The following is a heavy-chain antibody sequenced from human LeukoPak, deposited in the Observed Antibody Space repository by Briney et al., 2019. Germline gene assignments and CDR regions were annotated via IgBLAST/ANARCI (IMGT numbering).Heavy chain of an antibody. CDR2: ISAYNGNT. CDR1: GYTFTSYG. CDR3: ASLDFGRFDY. D-gene: IGHD3-3*01. J-gene: IGHJ4*02. V-gene: IGHV1-18*01. Sequence: GASVKVSCKASGYTFTSYGISWVRQAPGQGLEWMGWISAYNGNTNYAQKFQGRVTMTRDTSISTAYMELSRLRSDDTAVYYCASLDFGRFDYWGQGTLVTVSS.